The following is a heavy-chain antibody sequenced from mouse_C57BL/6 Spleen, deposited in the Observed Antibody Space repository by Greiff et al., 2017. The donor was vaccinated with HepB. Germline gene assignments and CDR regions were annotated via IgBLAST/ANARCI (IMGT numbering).Heavy chain of an antibody. CDR3: ARSYYTNYYFDY. J-gene: IGHJ2*01. V-gene: IGHV5-16*01. CDR1: GFTFSDYY. Sequence: EVKLVESEGGLVQPGSSMKLSCTASGFTFSDYYMAWVRQVPEKGLEWVANINYDGSSTYYLDSLKSRFNISRDNATNILYLQMSSLKSEDTATYYCARSYYTNYYFDYWGQGTTLTVSS. D-gene: IGHD2-5*01. CDR2: INYDGSST.